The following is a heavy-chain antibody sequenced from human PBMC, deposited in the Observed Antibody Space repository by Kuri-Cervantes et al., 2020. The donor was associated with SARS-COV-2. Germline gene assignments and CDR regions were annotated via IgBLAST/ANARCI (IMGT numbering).Heavy chain of an antibody. Sequence: SETLSLTCTVSGGSISSSSYYWAWIRQPPGKVPEWIGSVYYDGSTYYTPSLKSRVTISVDTSKTQFSLKVSSVTAADTAVYSCERHPRNPGMDVWGQGTTVTVSS. J-gene: IGHJ6*02. CDR3: ERHPRNPGMDV. D-gene: IGHD1-14*01. CDR2: VYYDGST. CDR1: GGSISSSSYY. V-gene: IGHV4-39*01.